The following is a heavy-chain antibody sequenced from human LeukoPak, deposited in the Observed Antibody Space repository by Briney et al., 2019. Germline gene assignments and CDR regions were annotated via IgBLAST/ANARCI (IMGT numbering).Heavy chain of an antibody. V-gene: IGHV3-30*02. J-gene: IGHJ4*02. CDR1: GFTFSGYG. CDR3: SGIAVAGIY. CDR2: IRYDESYK. Sequence: PGGSLRLSCAASGFTFSGYGMHWVRQAPGKGLEWVAFIRYDESYKYYADSVKGRFTISRDNSENTLYLQMNSLRAEDTAVYYCSGIAVAGIYWGQGTLVTVSS. D-gene: IGHD6-19*01.